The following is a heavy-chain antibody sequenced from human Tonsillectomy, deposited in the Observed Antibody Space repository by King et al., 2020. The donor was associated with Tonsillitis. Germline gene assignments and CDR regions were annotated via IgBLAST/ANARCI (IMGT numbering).Heavy chain of an antibody. Sequence: VQLVESGGGLVQPGGSLRLSCEASGFTFSSYAMSWVRQAPGRGLEWVSAITGGGGNTHYADSVKGRFTISRDNSKNTLYLQMNSLRGSDTAVYYCAKRIPGWYYIDYWGQGTLVTVSS. CDR1: GFTFSSYA. CDR3: AKRIPGWYYIDY. CDR2: ITGGGGNT. D-gene: IGHD6-19*01. J-gene: IGHJ4*02. V-gene: IGHV3-23*04.